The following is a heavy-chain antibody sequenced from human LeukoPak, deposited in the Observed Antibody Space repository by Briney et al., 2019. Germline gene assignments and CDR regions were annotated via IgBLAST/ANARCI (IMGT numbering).Heavy chain of an antibody. D-gene: IGHD3-16*01. CDR2: ISAYNGNT. Sequence: ASVKVSCKASGYTFTGYYMHWVRQAPGQGLEWMGWISAYNGNTNYAQKLQGRVTMTTDTSTSTAYMELRSLRSDDTAVYYCARGYDYVWGAADSPLKYWGQGTLVTVSS. CDR3: ARGYDYVWGAADSPLKY. V-gene: IGHV1-18*04. CDR1: GYTFTGYY. J-gene: IGHJ4*02.